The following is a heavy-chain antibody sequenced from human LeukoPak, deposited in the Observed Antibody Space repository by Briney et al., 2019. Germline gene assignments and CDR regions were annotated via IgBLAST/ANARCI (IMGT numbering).Heavy chain of an antibody. D-gene: IGHD1-26*01. CDR1: GGSISSSSYY. CDR3: AGGSGSYYTF. J-gene: IGHJ4*02. V-gene: IGHV4-39*07. Sequence: PSETLSLTCTVSGGSISSSSYYWGWIRPPPGQGLVWIGSIYYSGSYYYNPSLRSRVTISVATYKNQFSLTLSTATAAAATVYSCAGGSGSYYTFWGQGTLVTVSS. CDR2: IYYSGSY.